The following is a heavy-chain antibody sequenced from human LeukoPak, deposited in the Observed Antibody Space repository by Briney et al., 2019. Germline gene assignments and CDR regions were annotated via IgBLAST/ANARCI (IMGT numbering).Heavy chain of an antibody. Sequence: GGSLRLSCAASGFTFSGSWMSWVRQAPGKGLEWVSAISGSGGSTYYADSVKGRFTISRDNSKNTLYLQMNSLRAEDTAVYYCAKDELGQVFWGQGTLVTVSS. CDR1: GFTFSGSW. CDR2: ISGSGGST. J-gene: IGHJ4*02. V-gene: IGHV3-23*01. D-gene: IGHD1/OR15-1a*01. CDR3: AKDELGQVF.